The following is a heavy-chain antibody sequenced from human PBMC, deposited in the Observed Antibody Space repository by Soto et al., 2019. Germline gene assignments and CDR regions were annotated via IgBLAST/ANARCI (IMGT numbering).Heavy chain of an antibody. Sequence: SVKVSCKASVGTFSSYTISWVRQAPGQGLEWMGRIIPTLGIANYAQKFQGRVTITADKSTSTAYMELSSLRSEDTAVYYCALGYCSGGSCYREYYYYYYYMDVRGKGTTVTVSS. CDR2: IIPTLGIA. CDR1: VGTFSSYT. D-gene: IGHD2-15*01. V-gene: IGHV1-69*02. J-gene: IGHJ6*03. CDR3: ALGYCSGGSCYREYYYYYYYMDV.